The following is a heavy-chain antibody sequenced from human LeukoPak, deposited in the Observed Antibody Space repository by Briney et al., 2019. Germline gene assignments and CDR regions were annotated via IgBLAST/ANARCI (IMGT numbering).Heavy chain of an antibody. CDR3: AKDLRTYYYVSTFDY. V-gene: IGHV3-30*18. CDR2: ISYDGSNK. CDR1: GFSFSSYC. J-gene: IGHJ4*02. Sequence: PGGSLSLTCAASGFSFSSYCLHWVRQAPGKGLEWVAVISYDGSNKYYADSVKGRFTISRDNSKNTLYLQMNSLRAEDTAVYYCAKDLRTYYYVSTFDYWGQGTLVTVSS. D-gene: IGHD3-10*02.